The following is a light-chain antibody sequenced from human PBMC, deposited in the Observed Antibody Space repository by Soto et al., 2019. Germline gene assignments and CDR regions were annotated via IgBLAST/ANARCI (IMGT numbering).Light chain of an antibody. Sequence: EIVLTQSPGTLSLSPGERATLSCRASQSVSSYLAWYQQKPGQAPRLLIHGASNRATGIPDRFSGSGSGTDFTLTIGRLEPEDFAVYYCQQYLVTPWTFGQGTKVDI. CDR1: QSVSSY. CDR2: GAS. CDR3: QQYLVTPWT. V-gene: IGKV3-20*01. J-gene: IGKJ1*01.